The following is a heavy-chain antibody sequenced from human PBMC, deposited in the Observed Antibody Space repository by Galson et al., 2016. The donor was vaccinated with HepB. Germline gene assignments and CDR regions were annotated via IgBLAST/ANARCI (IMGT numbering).Heavy chain of an antibody. Sequence: LRLSCAASGFTFSGYAMSWVRQAPGNGLEWVAAIRSGGATTYYADSVRGRFTASRDNSKNTLYLQMNSLRAEDTAIYYCAKDAPSGGGNLGYWGQGTLVTVSS. CDR2: IRSGGATT. J-gene: IGHJ4*02. D-gene: IGHD4-23*01. CDR1: GFTFSGYA. V-gene: IGHV3-23*01. CDR3: AKDAPSGGGNLGY.